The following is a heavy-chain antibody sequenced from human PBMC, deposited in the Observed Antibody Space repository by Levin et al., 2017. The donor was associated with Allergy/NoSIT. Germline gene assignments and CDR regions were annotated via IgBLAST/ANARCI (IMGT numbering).Heavy chain of an antibody. V-gene: IGHV3-33*01. J-gene: IGHJ4*02. D-gene: IGHD1-7*01. Sequence: SGGSLRLSCAASGFTFSTCGMNWVRQAPGKGLEWVAVIWSDGTRKYYADSVKGRFSISRDNSKNTLYLQMNSLRADDTAVYYGARAKENWNWPEYFDCWGQGTLVTVSS. CDR3: ARAKENWNWPEYFDC. CDR2: IWSDGTRK. CDR1: GFTFSTCG.